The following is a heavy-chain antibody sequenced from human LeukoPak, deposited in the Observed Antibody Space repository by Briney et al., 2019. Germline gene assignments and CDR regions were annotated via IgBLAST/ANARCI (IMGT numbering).Heavy chain of an antibody. Sequence: GGSLRLSCAASGYTFSIYGVNWVRQAPGKGLEWVAIIWYDGSNTYFAESVMGRFSISKDNFKNTVYLQMNSLKIEGTGVYYCARAGIVNALDYWGQGAQVTVSS. J-gene: IGHJ4*02. CDR3: ARAGIVNALDY. V-gene: IGHV3-33*01. D-gene: IGHD2/OR15-2a*01. CDR1: GYTFSIYG. CDR2: IWYDGSNT.